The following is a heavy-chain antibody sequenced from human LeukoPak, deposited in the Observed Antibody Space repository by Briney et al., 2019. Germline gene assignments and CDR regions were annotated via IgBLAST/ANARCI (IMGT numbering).Heavy chain of an antibody. Sequence: GGSLRLSCAASGFTFSSYAMSWVRQAPGQGLEWVSAISGSGGSTYYADSVKGRFTISRDNSKNTLYLQMNSLRAEDTAVYYCAKVRLQWDDFDIWGQGTMVTVSS. V-gene: IGHV3-23*01. CDR3: AKVRLQWDDFDI. J-gene: IGHJ3*02. CDR2: ISGSGGST. D-gene: IGHD4-11*01. CDR1: GFTFSSYA.